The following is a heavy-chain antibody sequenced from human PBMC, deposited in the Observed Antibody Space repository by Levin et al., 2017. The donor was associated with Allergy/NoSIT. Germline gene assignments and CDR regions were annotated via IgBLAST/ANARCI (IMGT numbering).Heavy chain of an antibody. Sequence: GGSLRLSCAASGFTFSSYGMHWVRQAPGKGLEWVALIWYDGSNKYYADSVKGRFTISRDNSKNTMYLQMNSLRAEDTAVYYCARGNKPSGSQQLMGYYIDYWGQGTLVTVSS. CDR1: GFTFSSYG. V-gene: IGHV3-33*01. CDR2: IWYDGSNK. J-gene: IGHJ4*02. D-gene: IGHD6-13*01. CDR3: ARGNKPSGSQQLMGYYIDY.